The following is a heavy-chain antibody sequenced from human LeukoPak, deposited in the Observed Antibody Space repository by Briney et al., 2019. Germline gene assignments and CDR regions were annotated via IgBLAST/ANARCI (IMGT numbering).Heavy chain of an antibody. D-gene: IGHD6-13*01. CDR3: ARWNSSSWEGWFDP. Sequence: PSQTLSLTCTVSGGSISSGGYYWSWIRQPPGKGLEWIGYIYHSGSTYYNPSLKSRVTISVDRSKNQFSLKLSSVTAADTAVYYCARWNSSSWEGWFDPWAREPWSPSPQ. CDR1: GGSISSGGYY. J-gene: IGHJ5*02. V-gene: IGHV4-30-2*01. CDR2: IYHSGST.